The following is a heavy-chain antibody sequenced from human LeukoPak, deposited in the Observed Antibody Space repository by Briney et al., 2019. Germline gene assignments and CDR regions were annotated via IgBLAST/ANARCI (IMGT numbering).Heavy chain of an antibody. CDR3: ARAEGSGWYGAFDYYYGMDV. J-gene: IGHJ6*02. Sequence: SQTLSLTCTVSGGSIRNGGYFWSWIRQPPGKGLEWIGYIYYSGSTNYNPSLKSRVTISVDTSKNQFSLKLSSVTAADTAVYYCARAEGSGWYGAFDYYYGMDVWGQGTTVTVSS. CDR1: GGSIRNGGYF. D-gene: IGHD6-19*01. CDR2: IYYSGST. V-gene: IGHV4-61*08.